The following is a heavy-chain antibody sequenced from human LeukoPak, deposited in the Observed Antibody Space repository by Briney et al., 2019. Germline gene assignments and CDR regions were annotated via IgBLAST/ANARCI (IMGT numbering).Heavy chain of an antibody. D-gene: IGHD3-22*01. CDR1: GFTFSSYP. J-gene: IGHJ4*02. Sequence: GGSLRLSCAASGFTFSSYPMHWVRQAPGKGLEWVATISYDGSKQYYADSVKGRFTVSRDNSKNTLYLEMNSLRAEDTAVYYCAKGGGSGYYDSSAYCFDYWGQGTLVTVTS. V-gene: IGHV3-30*04. CDR2: ISYDGSKQ. CDR3: AKGGGSGYYDSSAYCFDY.